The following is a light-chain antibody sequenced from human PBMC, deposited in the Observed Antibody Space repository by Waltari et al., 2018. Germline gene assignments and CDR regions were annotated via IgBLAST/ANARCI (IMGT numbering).Light chain of an antibody. J-gene: IGLJ1*01. V-gene: IGLV1-44*01. CDR2: DND. CDR1: NVNVGSNS. CDR3: ATWDGSQRV. Sequence: QSVVTQPPSASGTPGQRITISCSGSNVNVGSNSVCWFQQLPGAAPKLLIYDNDHRPAGVPDRCSGSKSGTSASLAISGLQSEDEADYYCATWDGSQRVFGTGTKVTVL.